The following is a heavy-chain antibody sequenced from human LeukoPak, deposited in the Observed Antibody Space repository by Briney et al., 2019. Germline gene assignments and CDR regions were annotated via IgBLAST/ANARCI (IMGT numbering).Heavy chain of an antibody. CDR1: GFTFSSYW. V-gene: IGHV3-74*01. D-gene: IGHD4-23*01. CDR3: LCGKDAFDI. CDR2: INSDGSST. J-gene: IGHJ3*02. Sequence: GGSLRLSCAASGFTFSSYWMHWVRQVPGKGLVWVSRINSDGSSTSYADSVKGRFTISRDNAKNTLYLQMNSLRAEDTAVYYCLCGKDAFDIWGQGTMVTVSS.